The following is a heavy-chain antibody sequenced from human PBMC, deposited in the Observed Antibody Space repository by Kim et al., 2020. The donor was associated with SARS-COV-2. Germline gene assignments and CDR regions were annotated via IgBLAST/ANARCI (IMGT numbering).Heavy chain of an antibody. J-gene: IGHJ4*02. V-gene: IGHV3-15*01. D-gene: IGHD3-10*01. CDR2: TT. Sequence: TTDNAAPVKGRFAISRGESKNTLFLQMNSLKTEDTAVYYCATGVSTFDSWGQGTLVTVSS. CDR3: ATGVSTFDS.